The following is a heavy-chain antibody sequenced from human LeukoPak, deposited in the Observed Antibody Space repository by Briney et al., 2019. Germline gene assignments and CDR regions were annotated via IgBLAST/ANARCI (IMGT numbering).Heavy chain of an antibody. V-gene: IGHV3-74*01. CDR1: GFTFSNYW. Sequence: GGSLRLSCAASGFTFSNYWMHWVRQAPGKGLVWVSRIKGDGSHTIYADSVKGRFTISRDNSKNTLYLQMNSLRAEDTAVYYCAKVDGSGSYNPFDYWGQGTLVTVSS. CDR3: AKVDGSGSYNPFDY. D-gene: IGHD3-10*01. J-gene: IGHJ4*02. CDR2: IKGDGSHT.